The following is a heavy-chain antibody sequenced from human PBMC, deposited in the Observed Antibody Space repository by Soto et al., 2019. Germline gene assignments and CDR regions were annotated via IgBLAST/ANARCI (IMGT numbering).Heavy chain of an antibody. Sequence: QITLKESGPTLVKSTQTITLTCTFSGFSLTTSGVGVGWIRQPPGKALEWLAIIYWDDDKRYSPSLKCRLTITKDTSKNQVVLMMTNMDPVDTATYYCAHSLGEDWCDPWCQGTLVTVSS. D-gene: IGHD3-16*01. CDR3: AHSLGEDWCDP. CDR2: IYWDDDK. V-gene: IGHV2-5*02. J-gene: IGHJ5*02. CDR1: GFSLTTSGVG.